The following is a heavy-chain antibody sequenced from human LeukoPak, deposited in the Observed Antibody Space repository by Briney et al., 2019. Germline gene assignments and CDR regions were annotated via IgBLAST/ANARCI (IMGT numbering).Heavy chain of an antibody. J-gene: IGHJ4*02. V-gene: IGHV1-69*06. D-gene: IGHD3-10*01. Sequence: SVKVSCKASGGTLSRYTISWVRQAPGQGLEWVGGIIPLFGTANYAQKFQGRVTITADKSTTTAYMELSSLRSEDTAVYYCASHGSGTYGSFDYWGQGTLVTVSS. CDR1: GGTLSRYT. CDR3: ASHGSGTYGSFDY. CDR2: IIPLFGTA.